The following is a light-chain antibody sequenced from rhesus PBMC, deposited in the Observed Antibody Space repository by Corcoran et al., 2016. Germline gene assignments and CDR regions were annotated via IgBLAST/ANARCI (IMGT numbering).Light chain of an antibody. CDR1: QNIYSN. V-gene: IGKV1S12*01. CDR2: AAS. Sequence: DIQMTQSPSALSASVGDRVTISCRASQNIYSNLAWYQQKPGKAPKLLIYAASRLQTGIPSRFSGSGSGTDFTLTISSLQPEDSAAYYRQHYYDNPLTFGGGTKVEIK. J-gene: IGKJ4*01. CDR3: QHYYDNPLT.